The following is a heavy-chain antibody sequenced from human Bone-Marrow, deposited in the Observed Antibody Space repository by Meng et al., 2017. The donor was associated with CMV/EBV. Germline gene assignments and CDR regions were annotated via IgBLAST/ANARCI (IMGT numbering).Heavy chain of an antibody. CDR2: IIPILGIA. V-gene: IGHV1-69*10. D-gene: IGHD3-3*02. J-gene: IGHJ6*02. CDR1: GGTFSSYA. Sequence: SVKVSCKASGGTFSSYAISWVRQAPGQGLEWMGGIIPILGIANYAQKFQGRVTITTDESTSTAYMELSSLRSEDTAVYYCVANTHYGMDVWGQGTTVTVSS. CDR3: VANTHYGMDV.